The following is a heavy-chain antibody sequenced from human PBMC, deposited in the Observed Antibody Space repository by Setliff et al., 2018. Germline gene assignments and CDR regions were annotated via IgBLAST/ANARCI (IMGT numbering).Heavy chain of an antibody. V-gene: IGHV4-61*09. Sequence: SETLSLTCTVSGGSISSGSYYWSWIRQPAGKGLEWIGHIYTSGSTNYNPSLKSRVTIAVDTSKNQFSLKLSSVTAADTAVYYCATNPYQLLNFDYWGQGTLVTVSS. J-gene: IGHJ4*02. CDR3: ATNPYQLLNFDY. CDR1: GGSISSGSYY. CDR2: IYTSGST. D-gene: IGHD2-2*01.